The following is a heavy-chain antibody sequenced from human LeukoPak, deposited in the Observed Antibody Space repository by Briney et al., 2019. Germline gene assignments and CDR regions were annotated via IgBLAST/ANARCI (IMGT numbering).Heavy chain of an antibody. CDR2: MNPNSGNT. D-gene: IGHD6-19*01. CDR1: GGTFSSYA. CDR3: AREAVAGTSGVDY. V-gene: IGHV1-8*02. Sequence: ASVKVSCKASGGTFSSYAISWVRQAPGQGLEWMGWMNPNSGNTGYAQKFQGRVTMTRNTSISTAYMELSSLRSEDTAVYYCAREAVAGTSGVDYWGQGTLVTVSS. J-gene: IGHJ4*02.